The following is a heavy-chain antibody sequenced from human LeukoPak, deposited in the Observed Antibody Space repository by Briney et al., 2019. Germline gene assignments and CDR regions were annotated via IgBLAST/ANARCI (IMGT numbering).Heavy chain of an antibody. Sequence: GASVKASCKASGYTFTAYYMHWVRQAPGQGLEWMGWINPNSGGTNYAQKFQGRVTMTRGTSINTAYMELSRLRSDDTAVYYCARGRVSPGYWGQGTLVTVSS. CDR2: INPNSGGT. CDR1: GYTFTAYY. J-gene: IGHJ4*02. CDR3: ARGRVSPGY. V-gene: IGHV1-2*02.